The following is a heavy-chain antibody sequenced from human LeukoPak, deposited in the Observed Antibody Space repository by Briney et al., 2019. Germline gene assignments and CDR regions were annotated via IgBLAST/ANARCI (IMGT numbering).Heavy chain of an antibody. Sequence: VASVKVSCKASGISISNYAVSWVRQAPGQGLEWMGWINTADGNTKYSQKFQGRVTITRDTSASIVYLELTSLRSEDTAVYYCARPGASSPGNWFASWGQGTLVTVSS. D-gene: IGHD6-13*01. CDR3: ARPGASSPGNWFAS. V-gene: IGHV1-3*04. CDR1: GISISNYA. J-gene: IGHJ5*01. CDR2: INTADGNT.